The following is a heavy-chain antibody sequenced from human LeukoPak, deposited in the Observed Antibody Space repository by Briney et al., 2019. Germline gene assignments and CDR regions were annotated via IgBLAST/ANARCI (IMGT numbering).Heavy chain of an antibody. V-gene: IGHV3-15*01. Sequence: GGSLRLSCAASGVTFSNAWMSWVRQAPGKGLEWVCRIKSKTDGGTTDYAARVKGRFTISRDDSKNTLYLQMNSLKTEDTAVYYCTTGLAENYDILTGYQNQNYFDYWGQGTLVTVSS. CDR2: IKSKTDGGTT. D-gene: IGHD3-9*01. J-gene: IGHJ4*02. CDR3: TTGLAENYDILTGYQNQNYFDY. CDR1: GVTFSNAW.